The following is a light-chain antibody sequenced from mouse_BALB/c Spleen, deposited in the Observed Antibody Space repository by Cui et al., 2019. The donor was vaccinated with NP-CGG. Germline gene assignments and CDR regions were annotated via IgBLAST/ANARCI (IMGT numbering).Light chain of an antibody. V-gene: IGLV1*01. CDR1: TGAVTTSNY. CDR2: GTN. J-gene: IGLJ1*01. CDR3: ALWYSNHWV. Sequence: QAVVSQEYALTASPGETVTLTCRSSTGAVTTSNYANWVQEKPDHLFNGLIGGTNNRAPGVPARFSGSLIGDKAALTITGAQTEDEAIYFCALWYSNHWVFGGGTKLTVL.